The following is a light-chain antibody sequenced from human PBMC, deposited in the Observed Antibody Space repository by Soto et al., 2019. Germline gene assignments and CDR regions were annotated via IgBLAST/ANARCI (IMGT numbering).Light chain of an antibody. CDR2: CAS. CDR3: QQYKNWPTIT. CDR1: PSVSSN. Sequence: EIVRTPSPATLSGPPGDRANLPGRASPSVSSNLAWYPPKPGQAHRLIIYCASTRATGIPARFSGSGCGTEFTLTISSLQSQDFAVDYGQQYKNWPTITFGQGTRLDIK. V-gene: IGKV3-15*01. J-gene: IGKJ5*01.